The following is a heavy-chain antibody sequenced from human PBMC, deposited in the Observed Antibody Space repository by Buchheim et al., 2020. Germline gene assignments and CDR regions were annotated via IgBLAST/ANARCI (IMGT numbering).Heavy chain of an antibody. V-gene: IGHV3-23*01. J-gene: IGHJ4*02. Sequence: EVQLLESGGDLVQPGGSLRLSCAASGFTFSSYAMSWVRQAPGKGLEWVSAISGSGGSTYYADSLKGRFTISRDNSKNTLYLQMNSLRAEDTAVYYCAKDRAVRGVIIIRFDYWGQGTL. CDR3: AKDRAVRGVIIIRFDY. D-gene: IGHD3-10*01. CDR2: ISGSGGST. CDR1: GFTFSSYA.